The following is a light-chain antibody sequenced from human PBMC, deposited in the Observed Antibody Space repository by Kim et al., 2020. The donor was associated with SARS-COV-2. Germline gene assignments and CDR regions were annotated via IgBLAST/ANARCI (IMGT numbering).Light chain of an antibody. V-gene: IGKV3-20*01. J-gene: IGKJ1*01. Sequence: SPGQRPTLSCRASQSDSSSSLAWYQQKPGQAPRLLIYGQSSRATGIPDRFSGSGSGTGFTLTISRLEPEGVAVYYCQQYGSSPRTFGQGTKVDIK. CDR2: GQS. CDR3: QQYGSSPRT. CDR1: QSDSSSS.